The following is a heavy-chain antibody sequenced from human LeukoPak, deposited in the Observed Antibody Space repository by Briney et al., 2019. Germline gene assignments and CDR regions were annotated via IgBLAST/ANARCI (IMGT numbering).Heavy chain of an antibody. CDR2: INPNSGGT. Sequence: LGASVKVSCKASGYTFTGYYMHWVRQAPGQGLEWMGWINPNSGGTNYAQKFQGRVTMTRDTSISTAYMELSRLRSDDTAVYYCARHRSRMVRGGDWFDPWGQGTLVTVSS. CDR3: ARHRSRMVRGGDWFDP. J-gene: IGHJ5*02. V-gene: IGHV1-2*03. CDR1: GYTFTGYY. D-gene: IGHD3-10*01.